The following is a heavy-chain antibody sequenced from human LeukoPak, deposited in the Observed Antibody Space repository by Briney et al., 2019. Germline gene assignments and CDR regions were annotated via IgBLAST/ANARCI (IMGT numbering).Heavy chain of an antibody. J-gene: IGHJ4*02. Sequence: GASVKVSCKASGYTFTGYYIHWVRQAPGQGLEWIAWINPNSGGTNHAQKFQGRVTMTSDTSISTVYMELSRLRSDDTAVYYCARALDSVSYFDYWGQGTLVTVSS. CDR1: GYTFTGYY. V-gene: IGHV1-2*02. D-gene: IGHD2-21*01. CDR2: INPNSGGT. CDR3: ARALDSVSYFDY.